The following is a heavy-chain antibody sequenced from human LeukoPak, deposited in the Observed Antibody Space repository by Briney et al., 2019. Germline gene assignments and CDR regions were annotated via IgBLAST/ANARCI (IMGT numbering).Heavy chain of an antibody. V-gene: IGHV1-8*03. Sequence: ASVRVSCKASGYTFTNYDINWVRQATGQGLEWMGWMNPNSGNTGYAEKFQGRVTITRDTSITTAYMELSSLRSEDSAVYFCARTTSMTASGYDYWGQGTLVTVSS. D-gene: IGHD2-21*02. CDR3: ARTTSMTASGYDY. J-gene: IGHJ4*02. CDR1: GYTFTNYD. CDR2: MNPNSGNT.